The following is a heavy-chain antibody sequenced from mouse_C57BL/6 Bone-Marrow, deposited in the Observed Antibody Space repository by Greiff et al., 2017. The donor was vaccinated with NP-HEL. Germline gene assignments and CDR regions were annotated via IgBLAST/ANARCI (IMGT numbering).Heavy chain of an antibody. CDR2: ISDGGSYT. Sequence: EVKLMESGGGLVKPGGSLKLSCAASGFTFSSYAMSWVRQTPEKRLEWVATISDGGSYTYYPDNVKGRFTISRDNAKNKLYLQMSHLKSEDTAMYYCARESDPITTVVAPFDYWGQGTTLTVSS. V-gene: IGHV5-4*01. D-gene: IGHD1-1*01. J-gene: IGHJ2*01. CDR3: ARESDPITTVVAPFDY. CDR1: GFTFSSYA.